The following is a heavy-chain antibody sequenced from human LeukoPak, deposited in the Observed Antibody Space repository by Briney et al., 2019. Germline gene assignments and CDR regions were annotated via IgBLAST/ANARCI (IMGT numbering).Heavy chain of an antibody. D-gene: IGHD3-3*01. Sequence: GGFLRLSCAASGLVFSSYTMGWVRHAPGKGLEWVSSSTPATDSTNYADSVQGRFTISRDNAKKTAYLQMNSLRVEDTAIYFCVGNQDFWSGYHAFEYWGQGILVTVSS. J-gene: IGHJ4*02. CDR1: GLVFSSYT. V-gene: IGHV3-21*01. CDR3: VGNQDFWSGYHAFEY. CDR2: STPATDST.